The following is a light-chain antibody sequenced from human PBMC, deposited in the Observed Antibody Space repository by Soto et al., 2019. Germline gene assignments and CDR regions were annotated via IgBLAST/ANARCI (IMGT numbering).Light chain of an antibody. Sequence: EIVFTQSPYTLSVSTGERATLSCRASQSVSNNLAWYQQKPGQAPRLLIYAVSSRPAGIPARFSGSGSGTEFTLTINSLQSEDFAVYHCQQYNTSPSTWTFGQGTNVDIK. J-gene: IGKJ1*01. CDR3: QQYNTSPSTWT. CDR1: QSVSNN. V-gene: IGKV3-15*01. CDR2: AVS.